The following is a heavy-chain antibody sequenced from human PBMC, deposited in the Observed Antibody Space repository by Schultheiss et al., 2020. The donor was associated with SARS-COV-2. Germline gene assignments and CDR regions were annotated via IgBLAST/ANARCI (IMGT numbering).Heavy chain of an antibody. V-gene: IGHV4-34*01. Sequence: SETLSLTCAVYGGSFSGYYWSWIRQSPGKGLEWIGYIYYSGSTYYNPSLKSRVTISVDTSKNQFSLKLSSVTAADTAVYYCARAHSTRRVVVVAATVSRLGWFDPWGQGTLVTVSS. CDR3: ARAHSTRRVVVVAATVSRLGWFDP. CDR1: GGSFSGYY. J-gene: IGHJ5*02. CDR2: IYYSGST. D-gene: IGHD2-15*01.